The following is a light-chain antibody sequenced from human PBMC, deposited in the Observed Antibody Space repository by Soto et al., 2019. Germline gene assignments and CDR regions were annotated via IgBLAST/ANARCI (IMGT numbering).Light chain of an antibody. J-gene: IGLJ1*01. CDR2: DVS. Sequence: QSVLTQPASVSGSPGQSITVSCTGTTSDVGGYNSVSWYQQRPGKVPKLMIYDVSNRPSGVSNRFSGSKSGNTASLTISGLQAEDEADYYCSSYTSSSTLVFGTGTKVTVL. CDR1: TSDVGGYNS. V-gene: IGLV2-14*01. CDR3: SSYTSSSTLV.